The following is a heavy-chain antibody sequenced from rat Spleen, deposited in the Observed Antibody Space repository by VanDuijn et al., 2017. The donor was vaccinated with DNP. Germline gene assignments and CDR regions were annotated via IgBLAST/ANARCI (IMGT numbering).Heavy chain of an antibody. CDR3: ARPIYNNHGGFAY. D-gene: IGHD1-10*01. CDR2: ITYDGDAT. CDR1: GFTFSDYY. Sequence: EVQLVESGGGSVQPGRSLKLSCAASGFTFSDYYMAWVRQAQTKGLEWVVYITYDGDATYYRDSVKGRFTISRDNAKSTLYLQMNSLRSEDMATYYCARPIYNNHGGFAYWGQGTLVTVSS. V-gene: IGHV5-22*01. J-gene: IGHJ3*01.